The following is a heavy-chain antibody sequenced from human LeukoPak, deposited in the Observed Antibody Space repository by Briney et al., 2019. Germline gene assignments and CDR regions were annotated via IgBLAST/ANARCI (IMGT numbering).Heavy chain of an antibody. D-gene: IGHD6-19*01. Sequence: GGSLRLSCAASGFAFSDNWMHWVRQAPGKGLEWVSAINSDGSSINYADSVQGRFTISRDNTKNMLYLQMDSLRAEDTSVYYCTSPPSIAVADPFDSWGQGTLVTVSS. J-gene: IGHJ4*02. CDR1: GFAFSDNW. CDR3: TSPPSIAVADPFDS. V-gene: IGHV3-74*01. CDR2: INSDGSSI.